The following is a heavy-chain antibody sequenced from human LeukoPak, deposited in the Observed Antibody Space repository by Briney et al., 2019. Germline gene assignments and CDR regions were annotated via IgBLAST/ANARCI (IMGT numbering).Heavy chain of an antibody. CDR2: ISAYNGNT. D-gene: IGHD4-17*01. CDR1: GYTLTELS. CDR3: ARWSHDYGDYKGGDY. J-gene: IGHJ4*02. Sequence: ASVKVSCKVSGYTLTELSMHWVRQAPGQGLEWMGWISAYNGNTNYAQKLQGRVTMTTDTSTSIAYMELRSLRSDDTAVYYCARWSHDYGDYKGGDYRGQGTLVTVSS. V-gene: IGHV1-18*01.